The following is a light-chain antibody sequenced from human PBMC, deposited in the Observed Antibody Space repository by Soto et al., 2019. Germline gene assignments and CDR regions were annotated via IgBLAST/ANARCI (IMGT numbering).Light chain of an antibody. Sequence: DIQMTQSPSTLSASVGGRVSITCRASQSISRQLAWYQQKPGKAPNLLIYQASNLETGVPSRFTGSGSGTEFTLTISSLQPDDLATYHCLQYQSYWTFGQGTKVEVK. V-gene: IGKV1-5*03. J-gene: IGKJ1*01. CDR2: QAS. CDR1: QSISRQ. CDR3: LQYQSYWT.